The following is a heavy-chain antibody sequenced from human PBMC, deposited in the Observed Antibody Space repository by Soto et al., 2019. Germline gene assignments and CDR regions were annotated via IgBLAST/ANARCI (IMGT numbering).Heavy chain of an antibody. Sequence: QVQLVQSGAGVKKPGASVKVSCKASGYTFTSYAMHWVRQAPGQRLEWMGWINAGNGNTKYSQKFQGRVTITRDTSASTAYMELSSLRSEDTAVYYCARDKLEEPYDFWSGYYGCWGQGSLVAVSS. J-gene: IGHJ4*02. CDR2: INAGNGNT. V-gene: IGHV1-3*01. D-gene: IGHD3-3*01. CDR3: ARDKLEEPYDFWSGYYGC. CDR1: GYTFTSYA.